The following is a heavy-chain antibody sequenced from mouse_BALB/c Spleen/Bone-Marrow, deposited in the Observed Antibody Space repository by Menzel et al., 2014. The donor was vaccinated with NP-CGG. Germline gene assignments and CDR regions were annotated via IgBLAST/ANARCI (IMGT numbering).Heavy chain of an antibody. CDR2: INPYNDGT. CDR1: GYTFTNYV. CDR3: ARYPDYYGSSYAMDY. Sequence: LVESGPELVKPGASVKMSCKASGYTFTNYVMHWVKQKPGQGLEWIGYINPYNDGTKYNEKFKGKATLTSDKSSSTAYMELSSLTSEDSAVYYWARYPDYYGSSYAMDYWGQGTSVTVSS. J-gene: IGHJ4*01. V-gene: IGHV1-14*01. D-gene: IGHD1-1*01.